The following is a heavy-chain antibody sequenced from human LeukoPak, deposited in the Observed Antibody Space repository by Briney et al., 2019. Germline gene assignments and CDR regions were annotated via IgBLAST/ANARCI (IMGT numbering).Heavy chain of an antibody. D-gene: IGHD6-19*01. V-gene: IGHV4-39*07. CDR2: IYYSGST. CDR1: GGSISSSSYY. CDR3: ARRADSSGWYHDYFDY. Sequence: SETLSLTCTVSGGSISSSSYYWGWIRQPPGKGLEWIGSIYYSGSTYYNPSLKSRVTISVDTSKNQFSLKLSSVTAADTAVYYCARRADSSGWYHDYFDYWGQGTLVTVSS. J-gene: IGHJ4*02.